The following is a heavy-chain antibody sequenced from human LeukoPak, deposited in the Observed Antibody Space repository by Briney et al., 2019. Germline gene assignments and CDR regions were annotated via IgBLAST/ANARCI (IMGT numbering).Heavy chain of an antibody. J-gene: IGHJ3*02. CDR3: ARGPRALIVGATPGAFDI. CDR1: GYTFTSYA. Sequence: ASVKVSCKASGYTFTSYAIHWVRQAPGQRLEWMGWINAGNGNRKYSQKFQGRVTITRDTSASTAYMELSSPRSEDTAVYYCARGPRALIVGATPGAFDIWGQGTMVTVSS. V-gene: IGHV1-3*01. CDR2: INAGNGNR. D-gene: IGHD1-26*01.